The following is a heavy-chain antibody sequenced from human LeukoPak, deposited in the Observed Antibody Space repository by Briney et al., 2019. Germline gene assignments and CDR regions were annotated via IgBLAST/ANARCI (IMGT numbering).Heavy chain of an antibody. CDR2: TFYRSGLHN. Sequence: SQTLSLTCAVSVYTVCRDTGAWDWIRQSPSRGLEWLGRTFYRSGLHNDYAEFVESRISINPDTSKNQFSLHLNSVTADDTAVYFCASDLDYGANEFFDYWGQGTLVTVSS. V-gene: IGHV6-1*01. CDR1: VYTVCRDTGA. D-gene: IGHD4-23*01. CDR3: ASDLDYGANEFFDY. J-gene: IGHJ4*02.